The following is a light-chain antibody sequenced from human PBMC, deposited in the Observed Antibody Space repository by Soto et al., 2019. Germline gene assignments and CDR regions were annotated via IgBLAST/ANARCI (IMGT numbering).Light chain of an antibody. V-gene: IGKV1-9*01. CDR2: AAS. Sequence: DIQLTQSPSFLSASVGDRVTITCRASQGISSYLAWYQQKPGKAPKLLIYAASTLQSGVQSRFSGSGSGTEFTLTISRLQPEDFATYYCQQPNTYPITFGQGARLEIK. CDR1: QGISSY. J-gene: IGKJ5*01. CDR3: QQPNTYPIT.